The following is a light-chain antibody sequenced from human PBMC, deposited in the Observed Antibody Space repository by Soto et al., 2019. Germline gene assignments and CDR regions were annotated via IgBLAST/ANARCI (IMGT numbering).Light chain of an antibody. J-gene: IGLJ1*01. V-gene: IGLV2-23*02. Sequence: QSALTQPASVSGSPGQSITISCTGTSSDVGSYNLVSWYQQHPGKAPKLMIYEVSKRASGVSNRFSGSKSGNTASLTISGLQAEDEADYYCCSYAGSSTFYVLGTGTKLTVL. CDR3: CSYAGSSTFYV. CDR2: EVS. CDR1: SSDVGSYNL.